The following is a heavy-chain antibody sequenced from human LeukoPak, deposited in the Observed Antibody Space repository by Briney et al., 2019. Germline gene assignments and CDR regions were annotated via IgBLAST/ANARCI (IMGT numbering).Heavy chain of an antibody. V-gene: IGHV4-34*01. J-gene: IGHJ3*02. CDR3: ARLSGSGTMLWAFDI. Sequence: SETLSLTCAVYGGSFSGYYWSWIRQPPGKGLEWIGEINHSGSTKYNPSLKSRVTISVDTSKNQFSLRLSSVTAADTAVYYCARLSGSGTMLWAFDIWGQRTMVTVSS. D-gene: IGHD3-10*01. CDR2: INHSGST. CDR1: GGSFSGYY.